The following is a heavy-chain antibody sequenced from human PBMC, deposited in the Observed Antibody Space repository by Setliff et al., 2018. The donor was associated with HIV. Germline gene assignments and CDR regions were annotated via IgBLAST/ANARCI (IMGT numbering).Heavy chain of an antibody. CDR3: ARARRDSYDRGRRNHYYYMDV. CDR1: GYTFSSYD. CDR2: MNPNSGNT. Sequence: GASVKVSCKASGYTFSSYDINWVRQATGQGLEWMGWMNPNSGNTGYAQKFQGRVTMTRDTSIGTAYMELNNLKFEDTAVYYCARARRDSYDRGRRNHYYYMDVWGKGTTVTVSS. V-gene: IGHV1-8*02. D-gene: IGHD3-22*01. J-gene: IGHJ6*03.